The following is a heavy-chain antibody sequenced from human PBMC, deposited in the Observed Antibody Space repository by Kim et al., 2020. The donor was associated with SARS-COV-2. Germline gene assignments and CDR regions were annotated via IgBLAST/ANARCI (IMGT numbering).Heavy chain of an antibody. D-gene: IGHD4-17*01. CDR1: GYVSRFSNYW. V-gene: IGHV5-51*01. Sequence: GESLKISCQGSGYVSRFSNYWIAWVRQMPGKGLEWMGIIYPGDSDTRYSPTFQGQVSISVDKSITTAFLQWSSLRASDTAIYYCARLGYGGNLGNGLDVWGQGTTVTVSS. J-gene: IGHJ6*02. CDR3: ARLGYGGNLGNGLDV. CDR2: IYPGDSDT.